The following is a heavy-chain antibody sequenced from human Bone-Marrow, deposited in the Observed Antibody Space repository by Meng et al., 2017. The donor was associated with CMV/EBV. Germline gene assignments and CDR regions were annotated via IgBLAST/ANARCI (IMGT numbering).Heavy chain of an antibody. CDR3: ARDKAAAGNWVDYYYYYYGMDV. V-gene: IGHV3-74*01. D-gene: IGHD6-13*01. Sequence: GESLKISCAASGFTFSSYWMHWVRQAPGKGLVWVSRINSDGSSTSYADSVKGRFTISRDNAKNSLYLQMNSLRAEDTAVYYCARDKAAAGNWVDYYYYYYGMDVWGQGTTVTVSS. CDR1: GFTFSSYW. J-gene: IGHJ6*02. CDR2: INSDGSST.